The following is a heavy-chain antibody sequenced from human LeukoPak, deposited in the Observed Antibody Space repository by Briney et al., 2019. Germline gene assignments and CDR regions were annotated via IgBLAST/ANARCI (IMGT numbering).Heavy chain of an antibody. CDR3: AKGAGGFSYYNWFDP. V-gene: IGHV4-4*07. CDR2: IYTSGST. Sequence: SETLSLTCTVSGGSISSYYWSWIRQPAGKGLEWIGRIYTSGSTNYNPSLKSRVTMSVDTSKNQFSLKLSSVTAADTAIYYCAKGAGGFSYYNWFDPWGQGTLVTVSS. J-gene: IGHJ5*02. D-gene: IGHD5-18*01. CDR1: GGSISSYY.